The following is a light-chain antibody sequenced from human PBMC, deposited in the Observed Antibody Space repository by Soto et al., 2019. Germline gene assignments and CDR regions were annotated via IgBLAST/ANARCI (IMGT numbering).Light chain of an antibody. V-gene: IGKV1-12*01. CDR2: AAS. J-gene: IGKJ5*01. CDR3: IQSYSTPPIT. CDR1: QGISRW. Sequence: DIQMTQSPSSVCASVGDRVTNTCRASQGISRWLAWYQKKPGKAPKLLIYAASSLQSGVPSRFSGCGCGTDFTLNISGLQPEDFATYYCIQSYSTPPITFGQGTRLEIK.